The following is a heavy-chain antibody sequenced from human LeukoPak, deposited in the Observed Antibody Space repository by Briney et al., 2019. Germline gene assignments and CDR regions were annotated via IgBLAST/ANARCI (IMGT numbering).Heavy chain of an antibody. D-gene: IGHD3-22*01. Sequence: HPGGSLRLSCAASGFTFSSYAMSWVRQAPGKGLEWVSAISGSGGSTYYADSVKGRFTISKDNSKNTLFLQTNSLRAEDTAIYYCAKARVARAYYNSRGYYNFDYWGQGTLVTVSS. J-gene: IGHJ4*02. V-gene: IGHV3-23*01. CDR2: ISGSGGST. CDR1: GFTFSSYA. CDR3: AKARVARAYYNSRGYYNFDY.